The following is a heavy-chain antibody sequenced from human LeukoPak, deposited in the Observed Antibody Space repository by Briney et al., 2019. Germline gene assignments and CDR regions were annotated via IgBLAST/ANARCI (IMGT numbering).Heavy chain of an antibody. CDR1: GFTVSSNY. D-gene: IGHD5/OR15-5a*01. Sequence: GGSLRLSCAASGFTVSSNYMSWVRQAPGKGLEWVSVIYSGGSTYYADSVKGRFTISRDNSKNTLYLQMNSLRAEDTAVYYCARIEGMASTMGDWCQGTLATVSS. CDR2: IYSGGST. V-gene: IGHV3-53*01. J-gene: IGHJ4*02. CDR3: ARIEGMASTMGD.